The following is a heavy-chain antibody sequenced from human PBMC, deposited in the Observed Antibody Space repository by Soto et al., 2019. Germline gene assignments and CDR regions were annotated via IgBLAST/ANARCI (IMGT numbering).Heavy chain of an antibody. D-gene: IGHD2-15*01. Sequence: PGGSLRLSCAASGFTFSDYYMSWIRQAPGKGLEWVSYISSSSSYTNYADSVKGRFTISRDNAKNSLYLQMNSLRAEDTAVYYCARVVVVVAATTQYNWFDPWGQGTLVTASS. CDR3: ARVVVVVAATTQYNWFDP. V-gene: IGHV3-11*05. CDR1: GFTFSDYY. J-gene: IGHJ5*02. CDR2: ISSSSSYT.